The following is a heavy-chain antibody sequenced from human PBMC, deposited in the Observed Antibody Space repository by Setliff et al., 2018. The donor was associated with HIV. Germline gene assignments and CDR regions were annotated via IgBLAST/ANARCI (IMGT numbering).Heavy chain of an antibody. CDR2: LWYDGGKK. D-gene: IGHD2-21*01. Sequence: GSLSLSCEGSGFTLSVYGMHWVRPAPGKGLEWVAVLWYDGGKKHYADSLKGRFTISRDDSKNTLYLQMNSLRAEDTALYYCARGQFRLRPDSLDLWGQGTLVTVSS. CDR1: GFTLSVYG. CDR3: ARGQFRLRPDSLDL. J-gene: IGHJ3*01. V-gene: IGHV3-33*01.